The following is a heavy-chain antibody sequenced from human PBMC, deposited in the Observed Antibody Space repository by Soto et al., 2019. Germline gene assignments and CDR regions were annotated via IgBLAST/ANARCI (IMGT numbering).Heavy chain of an antibody. V-gene: IGHV6-1*01. CDR1: GDSVSSNSAA. CDR2: TYYRSKWYN. CDR3: ARYQDFWSGHYSFDY. Sequence: SQTLSLTCATSGDSVSSNSAAWNWIRQSPSRGLEWLGRTYYRSKWYNDYAVSVKSRITINPDTSKNQFSLHLKSLTPEDIAVYYCARYQDFWSGHYSFDYWGQGTLVTVSA. J-gene: IGHJ4*02. D-gene: IGHD3-3*02.